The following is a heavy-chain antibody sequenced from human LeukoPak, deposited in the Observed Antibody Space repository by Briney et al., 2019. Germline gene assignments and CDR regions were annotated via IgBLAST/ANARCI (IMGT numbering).Heavy chain of an antibody. V-gene: IGHV1-69*05. CDR2: IIPIFGTA. CDR1: GGTFSSYA. Sequence: SVKVSCKASGGTFSSYAISWVRQAPGQGLEWMGGIIPIFGTANYAQKFQGRVTITTDESTSTAYMELSSLRSEDTAVYYCASHLTFYDFWSGSPDYWGQGTLVTVSS. D-gene: IGHD3-3*01. J-gene: IGHJ4*02. CDR3: ASHLTFYDFWSGSPDY.